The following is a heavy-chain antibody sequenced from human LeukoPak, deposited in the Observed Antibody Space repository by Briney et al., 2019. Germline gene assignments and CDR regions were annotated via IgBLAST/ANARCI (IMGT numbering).Heavy chain of an antibody. CDR3: AREAYSGYENYYYGMDV. D-gene: IGHD5-12*01. CDR2: IIPIFGTA. J-gene: IGHJ6*02. Sequence: GASVKVSCKASGGTFSSYAISWVRQAPGQGLEWMGGIIPIFGTANYAQKFQGRVTITTDESTSTAYMELSSLRSEDTAVYYCAREAYSGYENYYYGMDVWGQGTTVTVSS. CDR1: GGTFSSYA. V-gene: IGHV1-69*05.